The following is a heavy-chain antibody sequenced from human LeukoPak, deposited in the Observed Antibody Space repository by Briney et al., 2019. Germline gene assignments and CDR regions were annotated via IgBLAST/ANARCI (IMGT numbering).Heavy chain of an antibody. Sequence: GASVKVSCKASGGTFSSYAISWVRQAPGQGLEWMGRIIPILGIANYAQKFQGRVTITADKSTSTAYMELSSLRSEDTAVYYCARGGAAAGRDDDAFDIWGQGTMVTVPS. D-gene: IGHD6-13*01. CDR1: GGTFSSYA. CDR2: IIPILGIA. V-gene: IGHV1-69*04. CDR3: ARGGAAAGRDDDAFDI. J-gene: IGHJ3*02.